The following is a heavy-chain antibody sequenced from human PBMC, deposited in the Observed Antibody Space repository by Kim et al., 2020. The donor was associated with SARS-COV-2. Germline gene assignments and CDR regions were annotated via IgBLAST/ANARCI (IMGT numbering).Heavy chain of an antibody. Sequence: ADSVKGRFTISRGNSKNTLYLQMNSLRAEDTAVYYCARRGYTAILYYFDYWGQETLVTVSS. J-gene: IGHJ4*02. CDR3: ARRGYTAILYYFDY. D-gene: IGHD5-18*01. V-gene: IGHV3-30*07.